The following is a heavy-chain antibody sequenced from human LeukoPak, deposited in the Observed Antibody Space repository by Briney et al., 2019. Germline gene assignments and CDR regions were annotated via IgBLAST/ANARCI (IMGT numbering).Heavy chain of an antibody. J-gene: IGHJ4*02. V-gene: IGHV3-48*03. CDR2: ISSSGSTI. CDR1: GFTFSSYE. D-gene: IGHD2-15*01. Sequence: GGSLRLSCAASGFTFSSYEMNWVRQAPGKGLEWVSYISSSGSTIYYADSVKGRFTISRDNAKNSLYLQMNSLRAEDTAVYHCARMAGIYCSGGSCYIDYWGQGTLVTVSS. CDR3: ARMAGIYCSGGSCYIDY.